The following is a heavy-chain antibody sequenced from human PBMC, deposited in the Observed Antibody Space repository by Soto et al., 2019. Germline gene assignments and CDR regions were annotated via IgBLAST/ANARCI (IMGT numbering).Heavy chain of an antibody. V-gene: IGHV4-39*01. Sequence: SGTLSLTCTVSGGSVSSSSYSWGWIRQPPWKGLEWIGTIYYSENTYYNPSLMSRVTISVDTSKNQFSLKLSSVTAADTAVYYCARLNGYCISNNCYGYYGMDVWGQGTTVT. J-gene: IGHJ6*02. CDR1: GGSVSSSSYS. CDR3: ARLNGYCISNNCYGYYGMDV. CDR2: IYYSENT. D-gene: IGHD2-2*01.